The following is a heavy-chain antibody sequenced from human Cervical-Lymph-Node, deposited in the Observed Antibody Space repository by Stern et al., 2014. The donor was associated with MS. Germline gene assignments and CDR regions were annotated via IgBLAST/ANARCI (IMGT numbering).Heavy chain of an antibody. D-gene: IGHD4-17*01. Sequence: EVQLVESGGGLVQPGGSLRLSGAASGFTFSSYWMHWVRQAPGKGLGGVSRINSDGSSTSYADSVKGRFTISRDNAKNTLYLQMNSLRAEDTAVYYCASRVTTVSYFDYWGQGTLVTVSS. J-gene: IGHJ4*02. CDR2: INSDGSST. CDR3: ASRVTTVSYFDY. V-gene: IGHV3-74*01. CDR1: GFTFSSYW.